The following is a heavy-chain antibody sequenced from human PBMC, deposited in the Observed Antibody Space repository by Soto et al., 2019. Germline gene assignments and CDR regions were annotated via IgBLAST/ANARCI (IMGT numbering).Heavy chain of an antibody. V-gene: IGHV3-21*06. J-gene: IGHJ3*02. CDR2: IGSNSHYI. CDR1: GFTLSSHS. CDR3: ARDRTTGTTYAWDAFDT. D-gene: IGHD1-1*01. Sequence: GGSLRLSCAASGFTLSSHSMNWVRQAPGKGLEWVSFIGSNSHYIYYADSVKGRFTISRDNAKNSVYLQMNSLRAEDTAVYYCARDRTTGTTYAWDAFDTWGQGTMVTVSS.